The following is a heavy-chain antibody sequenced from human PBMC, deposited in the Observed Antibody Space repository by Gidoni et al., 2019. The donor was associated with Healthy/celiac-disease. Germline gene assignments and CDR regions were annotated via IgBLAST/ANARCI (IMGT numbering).Heavy chain of an antibody. CDR3: ARDAADIVVVVAAGGYFDL. V-gene: IGHV3-30-3*01. J-gene: IGHJ2*01. Sequence: QVQLVQSGGGVVQPGRSLRLSCAASGFTFSSYAMHWVRQAPGKGLEWVAVISYDGSNKYYADSVKGRFTISRDNSKNTLYLQMNSLRAEDTAVYYCARDAADIVVVVAAGGYFDLWGRGTLVTVSS. CDR1: GFTFSSYA. CDR2: ISYDGSNK. D-gene: IGHD2-15*01.